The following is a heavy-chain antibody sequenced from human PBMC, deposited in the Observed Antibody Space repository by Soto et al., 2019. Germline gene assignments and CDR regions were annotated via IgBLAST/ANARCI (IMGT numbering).Heavy chain of an antibody. CDR2: SHHSGST. J-gene: IGHJ4*02. D-gene: IGHD6-19*01. Sequence: PSDTLSLTCTVSGGSTRTRTYSWGWVRQPPGKGLEWIGTSHHSGSTYYNPSLNIGATISVDTSRNEVSLTVNSVTAADTAIYFCSRLRGSGHPAFFDYWGQGTLVTVSS. CDR3: SRLRGSGHPAFFDY. V-gene: IGHV4-39*01. CDR1: GGSTRTRTYS.